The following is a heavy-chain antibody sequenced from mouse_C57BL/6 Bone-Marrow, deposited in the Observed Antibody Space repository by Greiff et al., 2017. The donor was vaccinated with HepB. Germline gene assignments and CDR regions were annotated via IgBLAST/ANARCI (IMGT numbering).Heavy chain of an antibody. Sequence: EVQVVESGPGLAKPSQTLSLTCSVTGYSIPSDYWNWIRKFPGNKLEYMGHISYSGSTYYNPSLKSRISITRDTSKNQYYLQLNSVTTEDTAAYYCGRWKLAGTIYAMDYWGQGTSVTFSA. J-gene: IGHJ4*01. V-gene: IGHV3-8*01. CDR3: GRWKLAGTIYAMDY. CDR2: ISYSGST. D-gene: IGHD4-1*01. CDR1: GYSIPSDY.